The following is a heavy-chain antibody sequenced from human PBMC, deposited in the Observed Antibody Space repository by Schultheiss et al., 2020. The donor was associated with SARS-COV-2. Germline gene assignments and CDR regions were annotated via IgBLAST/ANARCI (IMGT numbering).Heavy chain of an antibody. D-gene: IGHD6-19*01. Sequence: GGSLRLSCAASGLTFSSYGMHWVRQAPGKGLEWVAVIWYDGSTQYYADSVKGRFTISRDNSKNTLYLQMNSLRAEDTAVYYCARGLERSGWSWYFDLWGRGTLVTVSS. CDR1: GLTFSSYG. CDR3: ARGLERSGWSWYFDL. J-gene: IGHJ2*01. CDR2: IWYDGSTQ. V-gene: IGHV3-33*01.